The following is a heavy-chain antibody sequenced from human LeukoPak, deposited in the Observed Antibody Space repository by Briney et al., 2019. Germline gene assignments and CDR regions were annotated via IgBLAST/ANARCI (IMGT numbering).Heavy chain of an antibody. CDR2: ISGSGRSL. V-gene: IGHV3-23*01. CDR3: ATEVVY. CDR1: GFNSNDYV. Sequence: GGSLRLSCAASGFNSNDYVMSWVRQAPGKGLEWVSSISGSGRSLYYADSIKGRFNISRDTSKHILYLQMDSLRAEDTAIYYCATEVVYWGQGALVTVSS. J-gene: IGHJ4*02.